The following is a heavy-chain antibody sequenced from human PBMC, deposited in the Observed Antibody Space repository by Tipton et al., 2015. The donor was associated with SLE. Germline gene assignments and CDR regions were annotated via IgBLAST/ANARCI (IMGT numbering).Heavy chain of an antibody. V-gene: IGHV4-34*01. CDR2: INHSGST. CDR1: GGSFSGYY. J-gene: IGHJ6*03. Sequence: TLSLTCAVYGGSFSGYYWSWIRQPPGKGLEWIGEINHSGSTNYNPSLKSRVTISVDTSKNQFSLKLSSVTAADTAVYYCARDHRAAAGTYYYYYMDVWGKGTTVTVSS. D-gene: IGHD6-13*01. CDR3: ARDHRAAAGTYYYYYMDV.